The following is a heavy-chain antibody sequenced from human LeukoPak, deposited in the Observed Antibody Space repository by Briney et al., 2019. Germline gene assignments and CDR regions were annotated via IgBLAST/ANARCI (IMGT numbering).Heavy chain of an antibody. CDR2: ISSSSSTI. CDR3: ARDRHYDFWSGYYWEYYYYGKDV. D-gene: IGHD3-3*01. J-gene: IGHJ6*02. CDR1: GFTFSSYS. Sequence: GGSLRLSCAASGFTFSSYSMNWVRQAPGKGLEWVSYISSSSSTIYYADSVKGRFTISRDNAKNSLYLQMNSLRAEDTAVYYCARDRHYDFWSGYYWEYYYYGKDVWGQGTTVTVPS. V-gene: IGHV3-48*01.